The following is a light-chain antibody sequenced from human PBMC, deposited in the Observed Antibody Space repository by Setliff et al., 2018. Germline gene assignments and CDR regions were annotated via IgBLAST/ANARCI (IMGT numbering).Light chain of an antibody. CDR2: XVS. V-gene: IGLV2-14*03. Sequence: QSVLTQPASVSGSPGQSITISCTGTSSDVGGYNYXXXXXXXXXXXXXLXXXXVSNRPSGVSNRFSGSKSGNTASLTISGLQAEDEADYYCSSYTSSSTLLFGGGTKVTVL. CDR3: SSYTSSSTLL. CDR1: SSDVGGYNY. J-gene: IGLJ2*01.